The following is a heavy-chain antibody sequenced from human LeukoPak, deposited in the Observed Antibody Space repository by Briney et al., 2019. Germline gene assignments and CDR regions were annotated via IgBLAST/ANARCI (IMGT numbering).Heavy chain of an antibody. Sequence: SETLSLTCTVSGGSISSSSYYWGWIRQPPGKGLEWIGSIYHSGSTYYNPSLKSRVTISVDTSKNQFSLKLSSVTAADTAVYYCARQAEYYYDSSGRFDYWGQGTLVTVSS. CDR3: ARQAEYYYDSSGRFDY. V-gene: IGHV4-39*07. CDR1: GGSISSSSYY. CDR2: IYHSGST. J-gene: IGHJ4*02. D-gene: IGHD3-22*01.